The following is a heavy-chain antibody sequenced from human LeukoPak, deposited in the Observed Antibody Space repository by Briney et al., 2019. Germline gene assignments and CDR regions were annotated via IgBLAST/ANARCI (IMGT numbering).Heavy chain of an antibody. V-gene: IGHV4-59*01. CDR2: IHYTGST. CDR3: ARGLLGATRAFDM. Sequence: SETLSLTCTVSGVSINNYYWSWIRQPPGKGQEWIGYIHYTGSTNYNASLKSRVTISVDTSKNQFSLRLTSVTAADTAIYYCARGLLGATRAFDMWGQGTMVNVSS. D-gene: IGHD1-26*01. CDR1: GVSINNYY. J-gene: IGHJ3*02.